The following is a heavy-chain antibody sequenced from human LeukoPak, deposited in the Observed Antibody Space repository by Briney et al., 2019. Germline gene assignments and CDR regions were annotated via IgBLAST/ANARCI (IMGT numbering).Heavy chain of an antibody. J-gene: IGHJ5*02. D-gene: IGHD6-13*01. V-gene: IGHV4-39*01. CDR2: IYYSGST. CDR3: AKNPSIAAAADWFGP. Sequence: SETLSLTCTVSGGSISSSSYYWGWIRQPPGKGLEWIGNIYYSGSTYYNPSLKSRVTISVDTSKNQFSLKLSSVTAADTAVYYCAKNPSIAAAADWFGPWGQGTLVTVSS. CDR1: GGSISSSSYY.